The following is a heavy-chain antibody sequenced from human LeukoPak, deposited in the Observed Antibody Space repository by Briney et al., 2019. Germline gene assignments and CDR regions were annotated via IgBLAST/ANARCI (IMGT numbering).Heavy chain of an antibody. CDR2: ISSSSSYI. D-gene: IGHD3-9*01. J-gene: IGHJ4*02. CDR3: ARTIFDWLSPETHFDY. Sequence: PGGSLRLSCAASGFTFSSYSMNWVRQAPGKGLEWVSSISSSSSYIYYADSVKGRFTISRDNAKNSLYLQMNSLRAEDTAVYYCARTIFDWLSPETHFDYWGQGTLVTVSS. CDR1: GFTFSSYS. V-gene: IGHV3-21*01.